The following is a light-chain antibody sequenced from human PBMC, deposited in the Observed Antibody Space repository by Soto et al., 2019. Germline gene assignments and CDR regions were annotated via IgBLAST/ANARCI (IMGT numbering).Light chain of an antibody. Sequence: EIVLTQSPDTLSSSQGQRATLSCRASQSVRSDYFAWYQQKPGQAPRVIIFGVSTRATGVPDRFSGSGSGTDFTLTISRLEPEDFALYYCQQYGNSPLTFGGGTKVEIK. J-gene: IGKJ4*01. V-gene: IGKV3-20*01. CDR2: GVS. CDR3: QQYGNSPLT. CDR1: QSVRSDY.